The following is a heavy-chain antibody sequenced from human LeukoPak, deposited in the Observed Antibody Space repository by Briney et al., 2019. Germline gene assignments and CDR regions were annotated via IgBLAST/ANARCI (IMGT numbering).Heavy chain of an antibody. CDR3: ARWGLTMVRGRAFDI. D-gene: IGHD3-10*01. J-gene: IGHJ3*02. CDR2: ISAYNGNT. CDR1: GYTFTSYG. V-gene: IGHV1-18*01. Sequence: ASVKVSCKASGYTFTSYGISWVRHAPGQGLEWMAWISAYNGNTNYAQKLQGRVTMTTDTSTSTAYMELRSLRSDDTAVYYCARWGLTMVRGRAFDIWGQGTMVTVSS.